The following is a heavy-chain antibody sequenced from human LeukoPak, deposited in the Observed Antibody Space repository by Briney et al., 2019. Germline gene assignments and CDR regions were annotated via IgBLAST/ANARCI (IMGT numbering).Heavy chain of an antibody. CDR2: INPTGGST. CDR1: GYTFTSYA. J-gene: IGHJ4*02. V-gene: IGHV1-46*01. D-gene: IGHD6-19*01. Sequence: ASVKVSCKASGYTFTSYAMHWVRQAPGQGLEWMGLINPTGGSTNYAQRFQGRVTMTRDTSTSTVFVELNSLRSDDTAVYYCARGPPLYSSGWELDYWGQGALVTVPS. CDR3: ARGPPLYSSGWELDY.